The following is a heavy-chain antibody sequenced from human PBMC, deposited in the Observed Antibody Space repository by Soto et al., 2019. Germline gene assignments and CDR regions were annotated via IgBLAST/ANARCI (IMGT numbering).Heavy chain of an antibody. Sequence: QLQLQESGPGLVKPSETLSLTCTVSGGSISSSSYYWGWIRQPPGKGLEWIGSIYYSGSTYYNPSLKSRVTISVDTSKNQFSLKLSSVTAADTAVYYCASLRGYSYGGSYYYYYGMDVWGQGTTVTVSS. D-gene: IGHD5-18*01. V-gene: IGHV4-39*01. CDR3: ASLRGYSYGGSYYYYYGMDV. CDR1: GGSISSSSYY. J-gene: IGHJ6*02. CDR2: IYYSGST.